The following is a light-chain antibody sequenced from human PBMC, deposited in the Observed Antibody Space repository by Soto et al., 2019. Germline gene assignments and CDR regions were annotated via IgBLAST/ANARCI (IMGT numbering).Light chain of an antibody. CDR2: STN. J-gene: IGLJ1*01. V-gene: IGLV1-44*01. CDR3: AGWDDSLGASYV. CDR1: SSNIGSKT. Sequence: QSVLTQPPSASGTPGQRVTISCSGSSSNIGSKTVNWYQKLPGTAPKLLIYSTNQRPSGVPDRFSGSKSGTSASLAISGLXXXXXXXXYCAGWDDSLGASYVFGTGTKVTVL.